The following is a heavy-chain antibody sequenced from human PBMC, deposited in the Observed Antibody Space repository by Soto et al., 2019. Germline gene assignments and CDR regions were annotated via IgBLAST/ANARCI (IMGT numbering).Heavy chain of an antibody. D-gene: IGHD3-3*01. V-gene: IGHV1-18*01. CDR1: GYTFTSYG. J-gene: IGHJ4*02. Sequence: QVQLVQSGAEVKKPGASVKVSCKASGYTFTSYGISWVRQAPGQGLEWMGWISAYNGNTNYAQKLQGRVTMTTDTSMRTAYMEQRNLRSDDKAVYYCARDPNEITYYDFWSGYYTFDYLGQGTLVTVSS. CDR2: ISAYNGNT. CDR3: ARDPNEITYYDFWSGYYTFDY.